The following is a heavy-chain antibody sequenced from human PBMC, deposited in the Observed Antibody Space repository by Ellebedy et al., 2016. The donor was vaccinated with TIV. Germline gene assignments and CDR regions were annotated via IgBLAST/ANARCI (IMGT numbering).Heavy chain of an antibody. CDR1: GGSISSSNW. Sequence: MPSETLSLTCAVSGGSISSSNWWSWVRQPPGKGLEWIGEIYHSGSTNYNPSLKSRVTISVDKSKNQFSLKLSSVTAAEKAVYYCAGRTYYYDRSGYYLDYWGQGTLVTVSS. CDR3: AGRTYYYDRSGYYLDY. J-gene: IGHJ4*02. V-gene: IGHV4-4*02. CDR2: IYHSGST. D-gene: IGHD3-22*01.